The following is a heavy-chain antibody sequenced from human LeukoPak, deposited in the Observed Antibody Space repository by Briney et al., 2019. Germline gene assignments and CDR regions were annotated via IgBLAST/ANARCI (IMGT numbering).Heavy chain of an antibody. J-gene: IGHJ4*02. CDR3: TRENRPFCPFAY. CDR1: GGSIDITNY. CDR2: ISHSGTT. D-gene: IGHD2/OR15-2a*01. Sequence: SETLSLTCGVSGGSIDITNYWSWVRQAPGKGLEWIGEISHSGTTNYNPSLRSRVIMFLDRANNQFSLSLTSVTAADSAVYYCTRENRPFCPFAYWGQGVLVTVSS. V-gene: IGHV4-4*02.